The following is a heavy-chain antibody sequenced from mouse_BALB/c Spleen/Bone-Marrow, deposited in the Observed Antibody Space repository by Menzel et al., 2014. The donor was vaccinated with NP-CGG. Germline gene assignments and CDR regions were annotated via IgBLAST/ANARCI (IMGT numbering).Heavy chain of an antibody. V-gene: IGHV3-8*02. CDR2: ISYSGGT. J-gene: IGHJ2*01. D-gene: IGHD1-2*01. CDR1: GDSITSGY. Sequence: EVQLQQSGPSLVKPSQTLSLTCSVTGDSITSGYWNWIRKFPGNKLEYMGFISYSGGTYYNPSLRSRISTTRDTSKNQYYLQLNSVTTEDTATYFCARTHYYGWFDSWGQGTTLTVSS. CDR3: ARTHYYGWFDS.